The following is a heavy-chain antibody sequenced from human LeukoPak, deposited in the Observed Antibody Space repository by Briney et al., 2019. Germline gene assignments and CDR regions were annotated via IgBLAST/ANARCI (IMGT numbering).Heavy chain of an antibody. J-gene: IGHJ4*02. V-gene: IGHV3-23*01. CDR2: ISGRGDST. D-gene: IGHD6-13*01. CDR3: AKAHSSSWYYFGD. Sequence: GGSLRLSCAASGFTFRSYAMSWVRQAPGKGLEWVSIISGRGDSTHYADSVKGRFTISRDNSKNTLYMQMNSLRAEDTALYYCAKAHSSSWYYFGDWGQGALVIVSS. CDR1: GFTFRSYA.